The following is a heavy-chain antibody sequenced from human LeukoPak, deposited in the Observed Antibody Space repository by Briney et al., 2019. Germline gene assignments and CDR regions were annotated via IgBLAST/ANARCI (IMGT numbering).Heavy chain of an antibody. V-gene: IGHV3-21*01. D-gene: IGHD6-19*01. CDR3: AGRIAVGFRDV. CDR2: ISSSSSYI. Sequence: GRSLRLSCAASGLTFSSYGMHWVRQAPGKGLEWVSSISSSSSYIYYADSVKGRFTISRDNAKNSLYLQMNSLRAEDTAVYYCAGRIAVGFRDVWGQGTTVTVSS. CDR1: GLTFSSYG. J-gene: IGHJ6*02.